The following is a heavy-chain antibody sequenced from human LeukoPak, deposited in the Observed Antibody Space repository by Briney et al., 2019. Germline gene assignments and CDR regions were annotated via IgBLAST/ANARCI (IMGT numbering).Heavy chain of an antibody. D-gene: IGHD2-2*01. Sequence: GASVKVSCKASGYTFTSYAMHWVRQAPGQRPEWMGWINAGNGNTKYSQKFQGRVTITRDTSASTAYMELSSLRSEDTAVYYCARAYRYCSSTSCYSFDYWGQGTLVTVSS. J-gene: IGHJ4*02. CDR3: ARAYRYCSSTSCYSFDY. CDR1: GYTFTSYA. V-gene: IGHV1-3*01. CDR2: INAGNGNT.